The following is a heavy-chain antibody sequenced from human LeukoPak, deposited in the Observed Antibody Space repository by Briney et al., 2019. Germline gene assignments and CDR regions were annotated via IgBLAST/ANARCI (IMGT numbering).Heavy chain of an antibody. CDR1: GDSINNYY. D-gene: IGHD2/OR15-2a*01. CDR3: AKVRYGTFNWFDP. Sequence: PSETLSLTCTVSGDSINNYYWSWIRQPAGRGLEWPGRIYSTGSTNYNPSLKSRVTMSVDTSKNQFSLKLTSVTAADTAVYYCAKVRYGTFNWFDPWGQGTLVTVSS. J-gene: IGHJ5*02. V-gene: IGHV4-4*07. CDR2: IYSTGST.